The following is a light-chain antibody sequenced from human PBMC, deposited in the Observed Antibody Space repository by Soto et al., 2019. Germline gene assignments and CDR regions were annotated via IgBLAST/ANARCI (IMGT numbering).Light chain of an antibody. CDR2: GAS. CDR1: QSVSSH. Sequence: IGMTQSAGTLSVSPGERATLSCRASQSVSSHLAGYQQKPGQAPRLLIYGASSRATGIPARFSGSGSGTDFTLTISRLEPQDFAVYYCQQYNSSPRTFGQGTKVDIK. CDR3: QQYNSSPRT. J-gene: IGKJ1*01. V-gene: IGKV3D-15*01.